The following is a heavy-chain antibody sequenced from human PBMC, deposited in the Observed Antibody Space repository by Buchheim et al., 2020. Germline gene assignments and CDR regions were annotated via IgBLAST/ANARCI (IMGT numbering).Heavy chain of an antibody. CDR3: AKDSCSGDSCWDPGMDV. D-gene: IGHD2-15*01. J-gene: IGHJ6*02. Sequence: QVQLVESGGGVVQPGRSLRLSCAASGFTFSTYGMHWVRQAPGKGLEWVTVISYDGSNKYYADSVKGRFTISRDNSKNTLYLQMNSLRAEDTAVYYCAKDSCSGDSCWDPGMDVWGQGTT. V-gene: IGHV3-30*18. CDR1: GFTFSTYG. CDR2: ISYDGSNK.